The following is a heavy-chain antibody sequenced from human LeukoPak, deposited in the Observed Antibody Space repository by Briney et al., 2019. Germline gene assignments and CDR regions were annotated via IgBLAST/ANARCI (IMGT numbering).Heavy chain of an antibody. V-gene: IGHV3-23*01. CDR2: ISGSGGST. Sequence: GGSLRLSCAASGFTFSSYAMSWVRQAPGKGLEWVSAISGSGGSTYYADSVKGRFTISRDNSKNTLYLQMNSLRAEDTAVYYCAKASLYCTNGVCYPWAFDIWGQGTMVTVSS. D-gene: IGHD2-8*01. CDR1: GFTFSSYA. CDR3: AKASLYCTNGVCYPWAFDI. J-gene: IGHJ3*02.